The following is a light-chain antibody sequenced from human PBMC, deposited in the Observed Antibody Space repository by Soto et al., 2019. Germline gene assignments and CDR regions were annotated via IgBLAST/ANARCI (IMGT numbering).Light chain of an antibody. CDR3: QQYNNWPYT. V-gene: IGKV3-15*01. Sequence: EIVMTQSPATLSVSPGERATLSCRASQSVRSNLAWYQQKPGQAPRLLIYGASTRATGIPARFGGSGSGTEFTLTISSLQSEDFAVYYCQQYNNWPYTFGQGTKLEIK. J-gene: IGKJ2*01. CDR1: QSVRSN. CDR2: GAS.